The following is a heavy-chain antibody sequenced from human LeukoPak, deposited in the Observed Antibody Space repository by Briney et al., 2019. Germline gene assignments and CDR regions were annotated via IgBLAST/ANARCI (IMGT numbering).Heavy chain of an antibody. V-gene: IGHV1-69*13. Sequence: GASVKVSCKASGGTFSSYAISWVRQAPGQGLEWMGGIIPIFGTANYAQKFQGRVTITADESTSTAYMELSSLRSEDTAVYYCERDSGIPTYGDNSRFYVYWGQGTLVTVSS. D-gene: IGHD4-23*01. CDR2: IIPIFGTA. CDR1: GGTFSSYA. J-gene: IGHJ4*02. CDR3: ERDSGIPTYGDNSRFYVY.